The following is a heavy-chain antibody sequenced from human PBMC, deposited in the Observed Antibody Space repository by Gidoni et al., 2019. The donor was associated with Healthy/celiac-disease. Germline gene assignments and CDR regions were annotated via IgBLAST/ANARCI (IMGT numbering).Heavy chain of an antibody. CDR2: ISGSGGST. CDR3: AKRDIVVVVAATGGSWYFDL. CDR1: GFTFSSYA. V-gene: IGHV3-23*01. D-gene: IGHD2-15*01. Sequence: EVQLLESGGGLVQPGGSLRLSCAASGFTFSSYAMSWVRQAPGKGLEWVSAISGSGGSTYYADSVKGRFTISRDNSKNTLYLQMNSLRAEDTAVYYCAKRDIVVVVAATGGSWYFDLWGRGTLVTVSS. J-gene: IGHJ2*01.